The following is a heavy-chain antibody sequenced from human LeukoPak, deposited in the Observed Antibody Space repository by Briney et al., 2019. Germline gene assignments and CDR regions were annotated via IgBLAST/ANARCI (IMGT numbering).Heavy chain of an antibody. CDR1: GGSISSSSYY. CDR2: IYYSGST. D-gene: IGHD1-7*01. V-gene: IGHV4-39*07. CDR3: ARTINWNFSGFDL. J-gene: IGHJ5*02. Sequence: SETLSLTCTVSGGSISSSSYYWGWIRQPPGKGLEWIGSIYYSGSTYHNPSLKSRVTISVDTSKNQFSLKLSSVTAADTAVYYCARTINWNFSGFDLWGQGTLVTVSS.